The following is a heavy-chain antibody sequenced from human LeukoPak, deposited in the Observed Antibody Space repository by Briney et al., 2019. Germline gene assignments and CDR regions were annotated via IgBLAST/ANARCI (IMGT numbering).Heavy chain of an antibody. J-gene: IGHJ4*02. V-gene: IGHV3-21*01. D-gene: IGHD1-14*01. CDR2: ISSSSSYM. CDR1: GFTFSSYS. CDR3: ARGRAGYYFDY. Sequence: PGGSLRLSCAASGFTFSSYSMNWVRQAPGKGLEWVSSISSSSSYMYYADSVRGRFTISKDNAKNSLYLQTNSLRAEDTAVYYCARGRAGYYFDYWGQGTLVTVSS.